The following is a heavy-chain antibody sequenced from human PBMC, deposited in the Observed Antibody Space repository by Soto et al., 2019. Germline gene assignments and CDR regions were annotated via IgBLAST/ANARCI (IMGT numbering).Heavy chain of an antibody. CDR3: ARGEMATISLGYYYGMDV. CDR2: IYYSGST. V-gene: IGHV4-59*01. Sequence: QVQLQESGPGLVKPSETLSLTCTVSGGSISSYYWSWIRQPPGKGLEWIGYIYYSGSTNYNPSLKSRVTISVDXXKXHXXLKLSSVTAADTAVYYCARGEMATISLGYYYGMDVWGQGTTVTVSS. CDR1: GGSISSYY. J-gene: IGHJ6*02. D-gene: IGHD5-12*01.